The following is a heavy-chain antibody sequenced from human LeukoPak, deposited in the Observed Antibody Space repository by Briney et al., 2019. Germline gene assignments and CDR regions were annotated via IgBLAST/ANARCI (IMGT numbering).Heavy chain of an antibody. CDR1: GGSLRSGSSY. J-gene: IGHJ6*03. CDR3: ARAHSSSSGYYYYYYMDV. Sequence: SQTLCLTCTVSGGSLRSGSSYWSSIRQPAGKGLEWIGRIYTSGRTNYNPSLKSRVTISVDTSKNQFSLKLSSVTAADTAVYYCARAHSSSSGYYYYYYMDVWGKGTTVTVSS. CDR2: IYTSGRT. D-gene: IGHD6-6*01. V-gene: IGHV4-61*02.